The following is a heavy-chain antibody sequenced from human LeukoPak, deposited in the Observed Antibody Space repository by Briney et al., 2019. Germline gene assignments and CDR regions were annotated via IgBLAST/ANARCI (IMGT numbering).Heavy chain of an antibody. J-gene: IGHJ6*03. CDR1: GFTFSSYS. CDR3: ARDGRYCSSTSCWYYYYYYMDV. CDR2: ISSSSSYI. Sequence: PGGSLRLSCAASGFTFSSYSMNWVRQAPGKGLEWVSSISSSSSYIYYADSVKGRFTISRDNAENSLYLQMNSLRAEDTAVYYCARDGRYCSSTSCWYYYYYYMDVWGKGTTVTVSS. D-gene: IGHD2-2*01. V-gene: IGHV3-21*01.